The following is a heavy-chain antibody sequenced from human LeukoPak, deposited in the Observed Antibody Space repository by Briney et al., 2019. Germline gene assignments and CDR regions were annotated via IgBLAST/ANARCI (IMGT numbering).Heavy chain of an antibody. CDR1: GFTFSRYS. J-gene: IGHJ5*02. D-gene: IGHD6-19*01. V-gene: IGHV3-21*01. CDR3: VRDHSGWSLDP. CDR2: ISSGSSFM. Sequence: GGSLRLSCAASGFTFSRYSMNWVRQAPGKGLEWVSSISSGSSFMYYADSVKGRFTISRDNAKNSLYLQMSSLRAEDTAVYYCVRDHSGWSLDPWGQGTLVTVSS.